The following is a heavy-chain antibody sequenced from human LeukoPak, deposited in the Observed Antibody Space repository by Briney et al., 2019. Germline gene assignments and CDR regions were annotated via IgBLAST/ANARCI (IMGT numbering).Heavy chain of an antibody. V-gene: IGHV2-5*02. J-gene: IGHJ4*02. CDR1: GFSLSTSGVG. Sequence: SGPTLVNPTQTLTLTCTFSGFSLSTSGVGVGWIRQPPGKALEWLALIYWDDDKRYSPSLKSRLTITKDTSKNQVILTMTNMDPVDTATYYCAHSSYDFWSGCPTFDYWGQGTLVTVS. CDR3: AHSSYDFWSGCPTFDY. CDR2: IYWDDDK. D-gene: IGHD3-3*01.